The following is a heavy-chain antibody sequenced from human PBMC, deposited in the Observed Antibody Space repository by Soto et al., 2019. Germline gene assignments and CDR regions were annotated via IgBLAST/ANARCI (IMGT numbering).Heavy chain of an antibody. Sequence: QVQLVQFGAEVKKPGSSVKVSCKASGGTFSSYAISWVRQAPGQGLEWMGGIIPIFATANYAQKFQGRVMSTVDESTSTAYLELSSLRSEDTAVYYCARSVSFRYQLLKRGMDVWGQGTTVTVSS. CDR3: ARSVSFRYQLLKRGMDV. J-gene: IGHJ6*02. V-gene: IGHV1-69*01. CDR2: IIPIFATA. CDR1: GGTFSSYA. D-gene: IGHD2-2*01.